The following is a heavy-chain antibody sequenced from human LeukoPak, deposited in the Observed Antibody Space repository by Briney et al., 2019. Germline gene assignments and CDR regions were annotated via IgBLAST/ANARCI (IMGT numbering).Heavy chain of an antibody. Sequence: ASVTVSCKASGYTFTSYGISWVRQAPGQGLEWMGWISAYKGNNNYAQMLKGRAIIITATNTRTAHMVRRRLASDDTAFYYAARAGSGSHNWFDPWGQGTLVTVSS. CDR1: GYTFTSYG. CDR3: ARAGSGSHNWFDP. V-gene: IGHV1-18*01. J-gene: IGHJ5*02. D-gene: IGHD6-19*01. CDR2: ISAYKGNN.